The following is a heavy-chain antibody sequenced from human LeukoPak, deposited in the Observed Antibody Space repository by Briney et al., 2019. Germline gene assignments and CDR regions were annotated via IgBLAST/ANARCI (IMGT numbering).Heavy chain of an antibody. V-gene: IGHV3-74*01. D-gene: IGHD5-18*01. CDR1: GFTFSTYW. CDR3: AKDATWIQLWLDY. J-gene: IGHJ4*02. CDR2: LSPDGRSS. Sequence: GGSLRLSCAASGFTFSTYWMHWVRQAPGKGLVWVSRLSPDGRSSVYADSVKGRFTVSRDNAKNMAFLQMNTLRADDTAVYYCAKDATWIQLWLDYWGQGTLVTVSS.